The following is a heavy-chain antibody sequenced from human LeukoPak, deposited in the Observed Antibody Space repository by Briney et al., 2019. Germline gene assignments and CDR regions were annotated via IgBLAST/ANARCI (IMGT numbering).Heavy chain of an antibody. CDR3: ARDLNSGGSF. CDR1: GFTFSTYW. J-gene: IGHJ4*02. V-gene: IGHV3-7*03. Sequence: GGSLRLSCSASGFTFSTYWMSWVRQAPGKGLEWVANMRRDGNEIYCLDSVRGRFTISRDNSKNTLYLQMNSLRAEDTAVYYCARDLNSGGSFWGQGTLVTVSS. D-gene: IGHD2-15*01. CDR2: MRRDGNEI.